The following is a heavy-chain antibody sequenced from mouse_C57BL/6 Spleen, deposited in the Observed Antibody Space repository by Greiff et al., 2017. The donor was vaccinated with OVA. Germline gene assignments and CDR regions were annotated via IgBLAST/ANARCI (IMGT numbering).Heavy chain of an antibody. Sequence: QVQLQQPGAELVMPGASVKLSCKASGYTFTSYWMHWVKQRPGRGLEWIGEIDPSASDTNYNHKFKVKSTLPVDKSSSTAYMQLSSLTAEDAAGYDCASGSNNDYWGQGTTLTVSS. CDR2: IDPSASDT. D-gene: IGHD1-1*01. CDR3: ASGSNNDY. J-gene: IGHJ2*01. CDR1: GYTFTSYW. V-gene: IGHV1-69*01.